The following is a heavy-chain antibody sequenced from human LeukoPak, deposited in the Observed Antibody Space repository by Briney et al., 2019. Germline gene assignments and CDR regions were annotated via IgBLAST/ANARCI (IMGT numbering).Heavy chain of an antibody. CDR1: GFTFSNYW. V-gene: IGHV3-7*05. J-gene: IGHJ3*02. CDR2: IKEDGSQK. Sequence: GGSLRLSCAASGFTFSNYWMSWVRQAPGKGLEWVANIKEDGSQKYYVDSVKGRFTISRDNAKNSLYLQMDSLRAEDTAVYYCARSNASYIWGQGTMVTVSS. CDR3: ARSNASYI.